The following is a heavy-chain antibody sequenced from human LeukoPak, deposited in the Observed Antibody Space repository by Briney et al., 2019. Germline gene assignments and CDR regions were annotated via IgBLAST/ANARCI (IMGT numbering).Heavy chain of an antibody. D-gene: IGHD4-23*01. CDR1: GFRFGAYA. J-gene: IGHJ4*02. Sequence: GGSLRLSCRVSGFRFGAYAMTWVRQPPGKGLEWVSTISGSGSNTYYADSVKGRSTISRDNSETTLYLQMNSLRAEDTAVYYCAKEGNSAFFDYWGQGTLVTVSS. CDR3: AKEGNSAFFDY. CDR2: ISGSGSNT. V-gene: IGHV3-23*01.